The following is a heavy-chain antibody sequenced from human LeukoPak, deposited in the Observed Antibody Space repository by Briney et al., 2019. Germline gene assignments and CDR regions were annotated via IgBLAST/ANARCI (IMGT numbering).Heavy chain of an antibody. J-gene: IGHJ4*02. CDR3: ARDSPDGSGTYYNDSPDY. Sequence: ASVKVSCKASGYTFSGYGISWVRQAPGQGLEWMGWISAYNGNTNYRQKLQGRVTMTTDTSTSTAYMDLRSLRSDDTAIYYCARDSPDGSGTYYNDSPDYWGQGTLVTVSS. CDR1: GYTFSGYG. D-gene: IGHD3-10*01. V-gene: IGHV1-18*01. CDR2: ISAYNGNT.